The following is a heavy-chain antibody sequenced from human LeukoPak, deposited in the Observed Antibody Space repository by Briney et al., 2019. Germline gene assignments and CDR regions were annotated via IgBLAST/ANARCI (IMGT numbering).Heavy chain of an antibody. CDR3: ARVGSTSWYLDY. CDR2: IRQDGSDN. CDR1: GGSFSGYY. D-gene: IGHD2-2*01. V-gene: IGHV3-7*01. J-gene: IGHJ4*02. Sequence: ETLSLTCAVYGGSFSGYYWSWIRQPPGKGLEWLANIRQDGSDNYYADSVKGRFTFSRDNARNSMYLQMNSLRADDTAVHYCARVGSTSWYLDYWGQGTLVTVSS.